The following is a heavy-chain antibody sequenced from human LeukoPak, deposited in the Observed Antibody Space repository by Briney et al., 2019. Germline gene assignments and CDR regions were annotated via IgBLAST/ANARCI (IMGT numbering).Heavy chain of an antibody. J-gene: IGHJ4*02. Sequence: ASVKVSCKASGYTFTSYDINWVRQATGQGLEWMGWMNPNSGNTGYAQKFQGRVTMTRNTSTSTAYMELRSLRSDDTAMYYCARMEMATAIFDYWGQGTLVTVSS. CDR1: GYTFTSYD. V-gene: IGHV1-8*01. CDR2: MNPNSGNT. D-gene: IGHD5-24*01. CDR3: ARMEMATAIFDY.